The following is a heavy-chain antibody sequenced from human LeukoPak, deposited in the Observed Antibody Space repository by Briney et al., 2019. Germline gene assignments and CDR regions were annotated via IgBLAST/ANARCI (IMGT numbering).Heavy chain of an antibody. Sequence: ASVKASCKASGYTFTNYYMHWVRQAPGQGLEWMGIINPSGGSTSYAQKFQGRVTMTRDTSTSTVYMELSSLRSEDTAVYYCARGEVDYDFWSGYYYYGMDVWGQGTTVTVSS. J-gene: IGHJ6*02. D-gene: IGHD3-3*01. V-gene: IGHV1-46*01. CDR2: INPSGGST. CDR1: GYTFTNYY. CDR3: ARGEVDYDFWSGYYYYGMDV.